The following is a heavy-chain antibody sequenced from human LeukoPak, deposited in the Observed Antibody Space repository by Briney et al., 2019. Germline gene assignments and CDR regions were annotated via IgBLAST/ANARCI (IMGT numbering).Heavy chain of an antibody. CDR3: ARVKWSSSGWTFDY. Sequence: GGSLRLSCAASGFTFSSYSMNCVRQAPGKGLEWVSYICSSSSTIYYADSVRGRFTISRDNAKNSLYLQMNSLRDEDTAVYYCARVKWSSSGWTFDYWGQGTLVTVSS. V-gene: IGHV3-48*02. D-gene: IGHD6-19*01. CDR2: ICSSSSTI. CDR1: GFTFSSYS. J-gene: IGHJ4*02.